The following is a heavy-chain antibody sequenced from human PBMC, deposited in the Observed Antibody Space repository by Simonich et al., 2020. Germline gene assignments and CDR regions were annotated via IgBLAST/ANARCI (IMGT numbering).Heavy chain of an antibody. J-gene: IGHJ5*02. V-gene: IGHV3-33*01. D-gene: IGHD2-15*01. CDR2: IWYDGSNK. Sequence: QVQLVESGGGVVQPGRSLRLSCAASGFTFSSYGMHWVRQAPGKGLGWVAVIWYDGSNKYYADSVKSRFTISRDNSKNTLYLQMNSLRAEDTAVYYCARDAKVNWFDPWGQGTLVTVSS. CDR3: ARDAKVNWFDP. CDR1: GFTFSSYG.